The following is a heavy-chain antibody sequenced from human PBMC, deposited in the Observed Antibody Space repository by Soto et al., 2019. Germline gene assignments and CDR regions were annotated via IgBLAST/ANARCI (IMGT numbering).Heavy chain of an antibody. D-gene: IGHD3-10*01. CDR2: ISSNGGST. V-gene: IGHV3-64D*06. Sequence: PGGSLRLSCSASGFTFSSYAMHWVRQAPGKGLEYVSAISSNGGSTYYADSVKGRFTISRDNSKNTLYLQMSSLRAEDTAVYYCAKSVLLWFGELLPPTPVKYGMDVWGQGPTVTVPS. CDR3: AKSVLLWFGELLPPTPVKYGMDV. J-gene: IGHJ6*02. CDR1: GFTFSSYA.